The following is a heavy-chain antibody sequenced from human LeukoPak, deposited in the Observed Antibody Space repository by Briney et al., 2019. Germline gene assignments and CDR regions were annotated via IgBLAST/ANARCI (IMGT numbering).Heavy chain of an antibody. D-gene: IGHD3-10*01. Sequence: PGGSLRLSCAASGFTFSTYTMHWVRRAPGKGLEWVAVISYDGNSQYYADSVKGRFTISRDNSKDTLYLQMNSLRAEDTAVYYCAIVYYSGSGSYGGFDYRGQGTLVTVSS. CDR2: ISYDGNSQ. CDR1: GFTFSTYT. J-gene: IGHJ4*02. V-gene: IGHV3-30-3*01. CDR3: AIVYYSGSGSYGGFDY.